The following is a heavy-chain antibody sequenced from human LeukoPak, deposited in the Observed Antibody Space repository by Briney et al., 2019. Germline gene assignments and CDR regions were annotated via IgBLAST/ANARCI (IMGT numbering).Heavy chain of an antibody. CDR2: INSDGRT. Sequence: PGGSLRLSCAASGFTFSSYAMSWVRQAPGKGLEWVSIINSDGRTYYADSVKGRFTISRDNSKNTLYLQMNSLGADDTAVYYCARGDFDYWGQGTLVTVSS. CDR1: GFTFSSYA. J-gene: IGHJ4*02. CDR3: ARGDFDY. V-gene: IGHV3-53*01.